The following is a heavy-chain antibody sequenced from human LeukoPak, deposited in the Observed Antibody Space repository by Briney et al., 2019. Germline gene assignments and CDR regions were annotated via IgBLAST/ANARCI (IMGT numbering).Heavy chain of an antibody. Sequence: PGGSLRLSCAASGFTFSSYAMSWVRQAPGKGLEWVSAISGSGGSTYYADSVKGRFTISRDNSKNTLYLQMGSLRPDDMGVYYCARDRTSGWSFDFWGQGTLVTVSS. CDR2: ISGSGGST. J-gene: IGHJ4*02. CDR3: ARDRTSGWSFDF. CDR1: GFTFSSYA. D-gene: IGHD6-19*01. V-gene: IGHV3-23*01.